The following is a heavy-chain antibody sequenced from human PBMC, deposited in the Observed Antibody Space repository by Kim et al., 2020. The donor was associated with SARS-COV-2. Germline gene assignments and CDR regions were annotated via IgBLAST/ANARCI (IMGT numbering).Heavy chain of an antibody. CDR3: ARWPTYTDYYYYYMDV. CDR1: GGSISSYY. Sequence: SETLSLTCTVSGGSISSYYWSWIRQPPGKGLEWIGYIYYSWSTNYNPSLKSRVTISVDTSKNQFSLKLSSVTAADTAVYYCARWPTYTDYYYYYMDVWGKGTTVTVSS. J-gene: IGHJ6*03. CDR2: IYYSWST. V-gene: IGHV4-59*01. D-gene: IGHD2-2*02.